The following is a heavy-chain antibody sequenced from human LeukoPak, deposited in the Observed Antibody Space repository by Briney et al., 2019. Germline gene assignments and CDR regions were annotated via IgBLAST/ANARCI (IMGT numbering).Heavy chain of an antibody. CDR2: ISWNSGGI. D-gene: IGHD6-19*01. CDR1: GFTFDDYA. J-gene: IGHJ4*02. CDR3: AKGKKMTVAGLFDY. Sequence: PGGSLRLSCAASGFTFDDYAMHWVRQAPGKGLEWVSGISWNSGGIGYADSVKSRSTISRDNAKNSLYLQMNSLRADDTALYYCAKGKKMTVAGLFDYWGQGTLVTVSS. V-gene: IGHV3-9*01.